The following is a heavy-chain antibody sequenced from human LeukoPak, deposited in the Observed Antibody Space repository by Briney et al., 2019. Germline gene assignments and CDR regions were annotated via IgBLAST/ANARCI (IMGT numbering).Heavy chain of an antibody. Sequence: PSETLSLTCTVSGGSISNSYWTWIRQPPGKGLEWIGHIYYSGSTNYNPSLKSRVTISVDTSKNQFSLKLTSVNAADTAVYYCAREGYYGSGSNWSDPRGQGTLVTVSS. J-gene: IGHJ5*02. CDR2: IYYSGST. CDR1: GGSISNSY. V-gene: IGHV4-59*01. D-gene: IGHD3-10*01. CDR3: AREGYYGSGSNWSDP.